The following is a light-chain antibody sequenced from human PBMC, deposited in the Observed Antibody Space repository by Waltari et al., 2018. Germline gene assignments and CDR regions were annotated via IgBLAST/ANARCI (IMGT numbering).Light chain of an antibody. CDR3: QQRSNWWT. Sequence: EIVLTQSPATLSLSPGERATLSCRASQSVSSYLAWYQQKPGQAPRLLIYEASNRATGIPARFSGSGSGTDFTLTISSLQPEDFALYYCQQRSNWWTFGQGTKVEIK. V-gene: IGKV3-11*01. CDR1: QSVSSY. J-gene: IGKJ1*01. CDR2: EAS.